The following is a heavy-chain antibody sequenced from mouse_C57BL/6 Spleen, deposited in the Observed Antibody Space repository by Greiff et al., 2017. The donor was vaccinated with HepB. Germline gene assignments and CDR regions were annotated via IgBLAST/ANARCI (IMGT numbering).Heavy chain of an antibody. CDR3: ARKAYYSNYTWFAY. J-gene: IGHJ3*01. CDR1: GYTFTSYW. V-gene: IGHV1-52*01. Sequence: QVQLQQPGAELVRPGSSVKLSCKASGYTFTSYWMHWVKQRPIQGLEWIGNIDPSDSETYYNQKFKDKATLTVDKSSSTAYMQLSSLTSEDSAVYYCARKAYYSNYTWFAYWGQGTLVTVSA. D-gene: IGHD2-5*01. CDR2: IDPSDSET.